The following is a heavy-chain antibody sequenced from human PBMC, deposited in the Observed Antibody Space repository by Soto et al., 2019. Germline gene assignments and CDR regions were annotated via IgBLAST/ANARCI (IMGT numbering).Heavy chain of an antibody. J-gene: IGHJ5*02. CDR2: IYYSGST. CDR3: ARVHYDSSGYYH. D-gene: IGHD3-22*01. CDR1: GGSISSGDYY. V-gene: IGHV4-31*03. Sequence: ASETLSLTCTVSGGSISSGDYYWGWIRQHPGKGLEWIGYIYYSGSTYYSPSLKSRVTMSVDTSKNQFSLKLSSVTAADTAVYYCARVHYDSSGYYHWGQGTLVTVSS.